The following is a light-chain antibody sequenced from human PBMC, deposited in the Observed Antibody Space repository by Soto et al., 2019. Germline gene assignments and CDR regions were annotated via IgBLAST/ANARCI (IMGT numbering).Light chain of an antibody. CDR2: KNN. Sequence: QSALTQPPSATGTPGQRVTISCSGSSSNIGSNYVSWYQQFPGTAPKLLIYKNNQRPSGVPDRFSASKTGSSASLAISGLRSEDEADFYCSTWDDSLSGVVFGGGTKLTVL. CDR3: STWDDSLSGVV. CDR1: SSNIGSNY. V-gene: IGLV1-47*01. J-gene: IGLJ2*01.